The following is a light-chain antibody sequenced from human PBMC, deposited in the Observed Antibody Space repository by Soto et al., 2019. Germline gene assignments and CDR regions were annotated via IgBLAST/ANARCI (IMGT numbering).Light chain of an antibody. CDR2: DVT. Sequence: QSALTQPRSVSGSPGQSVTISCTGTSSDVGGYKYVSWFKQHPGKAPKLIIYDVTERPSGVPDRFSGSKSGNTASLTLSGLQAEDEADYYCFSYAGTYTWVFGGGTKLTVL. CDR3: FSYAGTYTWV. V-gene: IGLV2-11*01. J-gene: IGLJ3*02. CDR1: SSDVGGYKY.